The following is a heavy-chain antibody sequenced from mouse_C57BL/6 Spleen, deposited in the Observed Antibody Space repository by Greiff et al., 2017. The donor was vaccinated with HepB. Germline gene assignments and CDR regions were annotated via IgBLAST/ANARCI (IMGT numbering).Heavy chain of an antibody. V-gene: IGHV1-7*01. D-gene: IGHD2-4*01. J-gene: IGHJ2*01. CDR1: GYTFTSYW. Sequence: VKLQESGAELAKPGASVKLSCKASGYTFTSYWMLWVKQRPGQGLEWIGYINPSSGYTKYNQKFKSKATLTVDTSSSTAYMQLSSLTSEDSAVYYCARSYDYDYWGQGTTLTVSS. CDR2: INPSSGYT. CDR3: ARSYDYDY.